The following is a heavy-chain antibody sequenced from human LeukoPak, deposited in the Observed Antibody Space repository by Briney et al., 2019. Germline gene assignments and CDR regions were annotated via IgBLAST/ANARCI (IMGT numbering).Heavy chain of an antibody. CDR1: GYTFTSYA. Sequence: ASVKVSCKASGYTFTSYAMNWVRQAPGQGLEWMGWINTNSGKPASAQGFTGRFVFSLDTAASTAYLRISSLETEDTAVYYCARGSWKDAFDIWGQGTVVIVSS. CDR2: INTNSGKP. V-gene: IGHV7-4-1*02. CDR3: ARGSWKDAFDI. D-gene: IGHD1-1*01. J-gene: IGHJ3*02.